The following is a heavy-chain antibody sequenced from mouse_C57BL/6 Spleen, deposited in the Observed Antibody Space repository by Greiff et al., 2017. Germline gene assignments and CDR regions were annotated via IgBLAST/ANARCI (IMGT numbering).Heavy chain of an antibody. Sequence: VKLQQPGAELVMPGASVKLSCKASGYTFTSYCMHWVKQRPGQGLEWIGEIDPSDSYTNYNQKFKGKSTLTVDKSSSTAYMQLSSLTSEDSAVYYCATYGNYSWGWGQGTTLTVSS. CDR3: ATYGNYSWG. CDR1: GYTFTSYC. V-gene: IGHV1-69*01. D-gene: IGHD2-1*01. J-gene: IGHJ2*01. CDR2: IDPSDSYT.